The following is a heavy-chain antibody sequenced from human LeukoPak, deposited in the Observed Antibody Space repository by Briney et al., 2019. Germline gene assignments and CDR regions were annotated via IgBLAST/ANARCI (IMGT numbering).Heavy chain of an antibody. V-gene: IGHV4-4*07. J-gene: IGHJ4*03. CDR3: ARGPTTVTRAFDY. D-gene: IGHD4-17*01. Sequence: PSETLSLTCTVSGGSISIYYWSWIRQPAGKGLEWIGRIYTSGSTNYNPSLKSRVTMSVDTSKNQFSLNLNSVTAADTAVYYCARGPTTVTRAFDYWGKGTTVTVSS. CDR2: IYTSGST. CDR1: GGSISIYY.